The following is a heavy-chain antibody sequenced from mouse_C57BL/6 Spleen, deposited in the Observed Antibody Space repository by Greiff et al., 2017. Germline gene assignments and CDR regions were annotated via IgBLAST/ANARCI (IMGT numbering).Heavy chain of an antibody. Sequence: EVKLQESGPGMVKPSQSLSLTCTVTGYSITSGYDWHWIRHFPGNKLEWMGYISYSGSTNYNPSLKSRISITHDTSKNHFFLQLNCVTTEETATYYCARGGDECSFDYWGQGTTLTVSS. CDR3: ARGGDECSFDY. V-gene: IGHV3-1*01. D-gene: IGHD2-13*01. J-gene: IGHJ2*01. CDR1: GYSITSGYD. CDR2: ISYSGST.